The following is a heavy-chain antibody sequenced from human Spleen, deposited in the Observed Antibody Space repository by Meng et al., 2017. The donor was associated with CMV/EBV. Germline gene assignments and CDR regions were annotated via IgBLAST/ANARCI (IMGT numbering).Heavy chain of an antibody. CDR1: GGSLSTYW. J-gene: IGHJ4*02. CDR2: VFYTGST. D-gene: IGHD5-12*01. Sequence: GSLRLSCSVSGGSLSTYWWSWIRQPPGKGLEWIGYVFYTGSTNYNPSLNSRVTISIDTSKNEFSLNLFSVTAADTAVYFCARGEDGYDYRYFEYWGQGALVTVSS. CDR3: ARGEDGYDYRYFEY. V-gene: IGHV4-59*12.